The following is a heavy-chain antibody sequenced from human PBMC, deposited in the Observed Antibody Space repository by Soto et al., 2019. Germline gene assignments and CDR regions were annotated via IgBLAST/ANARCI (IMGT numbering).Heavy chain of an antibody. J-gene: IGHJ6*04. CDR3: ARKGGGYYYGYYGMDV. CDR2: IYYSGST. CDR1: GGSISSSSYY. Sequence: SETLSLTCTVSGGSISSSSYYWGWIRQPPGKGLEWIGSIYYSGSTYYNPSLKSRVTISVDTSKNQFSLKLSSVTAADTAVYYCARKGGGYYYGYYGMDVWGKGTTVTVSS. V-gene: IGHV4-39*01. D-gene: IGHD2-15*01.